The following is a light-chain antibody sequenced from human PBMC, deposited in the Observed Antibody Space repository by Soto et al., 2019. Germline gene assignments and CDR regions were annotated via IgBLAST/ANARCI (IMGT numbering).Light chain of an antibody. V-gene: IGLV2-14*01. CDR1: SSDVGGYNY. Sequence: QSVLTQPASVSGSPGQSITISCTGTSSDVGGYNYVSWYQQHPGKAPKLMIYDVSNRPSGISNRFSGSKSGNTASLTISGLQAEDEADYYCSSYTTSNTYVVFGGGTKVTVL. CDR3: SSYTTSNTYVV. J-gene: IGLJ2*01. CDR2: DVS.